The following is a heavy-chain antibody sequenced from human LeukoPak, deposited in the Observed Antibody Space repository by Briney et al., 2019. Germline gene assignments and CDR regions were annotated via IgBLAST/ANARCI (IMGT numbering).Heavy chain of an antibody. J-gene: IGHJ4*02. CDR1: GFTFSNYA. CDR2: ISGSGGST. CDR3: ARHPYSGSYHFDY. V-gene: IGHV3-23*01. D-gene: IGHD1-26*01. Sequence: GGSLRLSCAASGFTFSNYAMSWVRQAPGKGLEWVSAISGSGGSTYYADSVKGRFTISRDNSKNTLYLQMNSLRVEDTAVYYCARHPYSGSYHFDYWGQGTLVTVSS.